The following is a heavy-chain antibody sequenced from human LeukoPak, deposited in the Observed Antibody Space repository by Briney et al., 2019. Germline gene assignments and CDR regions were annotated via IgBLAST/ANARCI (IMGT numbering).Heavy chain of an antibody. CDR3: ARALYCSGGSCYPYYYYYMDV. D-gene: IGHD2-15*01. CDR2: IIPIFGTA. CDR1: GGTFSSYA. V-gene: IGHV1-69*13. J-gene: IGHJ6*03. Sequence: SVKVSCKASGGTFSSYAISWVRQAPGQGLEWMGGIIPIFGTANYAQKFQGRVTITADESTSTAYMELSSLRSEDTAVYYCARALYCSGGSCYPYYYYYMDVWGKGTTVTVSS.